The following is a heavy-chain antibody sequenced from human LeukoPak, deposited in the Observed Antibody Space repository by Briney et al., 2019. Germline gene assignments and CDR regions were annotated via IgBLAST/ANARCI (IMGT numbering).Heavy chain of an antibody. J-gene: IGHJ2*01. V-gene: IGHV4-59*01. Sequence: PSETLSLTCTVSGGSISSYYWTWIRQPPGKGLEWIGYIYYSGITNYNPSLKSRVTISVDTSKNQFSLKLSSVTAADTAVYYCARVAGYSYAYWYFDLWGRGTLVTVSS. CDR2: IYYSGIT. CDR3: ARVAGYSYAYWYFDL. CDR1: GGSISSYY. D-gene: IGHD5-18*01.